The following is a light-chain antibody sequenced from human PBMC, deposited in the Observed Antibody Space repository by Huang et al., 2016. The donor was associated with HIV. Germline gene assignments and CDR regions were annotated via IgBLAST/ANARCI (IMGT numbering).Light chain of an antibody. J-gene: IGKJ2*01. V-gene: IGKV1-33*01. CDR1: QDISNY. CDR2: DAS. Sequence: DIQMTQSPSSLSASVGDRVTITCQASQDISNYLNWYQQKPGKAPKVLSYDASNLETGVPSRFSGSGSGTDFTFTISSLQPEDIATYYCQQYDNLPRTFGQGTKLEIK. CDR3: QQYDNLPRT.